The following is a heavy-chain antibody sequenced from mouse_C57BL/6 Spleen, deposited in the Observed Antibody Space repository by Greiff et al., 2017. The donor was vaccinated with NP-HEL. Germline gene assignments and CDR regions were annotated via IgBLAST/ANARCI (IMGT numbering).Heavy chain of an antibody. Sequence: VQLQQSGPELVKPGASVKISCKASGYAFRSSWMNWVKQRPGKGLEWIGRIYPGDGDTNYNGKFTGKATLTADKSSSTAYMQLSSLTSEDSAVYFCARSDDYGYFDVWGTGTTVTVSS. D-gene: IGHD2-4*01. J-gene: IGHJ1*03. CDR2: IYPGDGDT. CDR3: ARSDDYGYFDV. CDR1: GYAFRSSW. V-gene: IGHV1-82*01.